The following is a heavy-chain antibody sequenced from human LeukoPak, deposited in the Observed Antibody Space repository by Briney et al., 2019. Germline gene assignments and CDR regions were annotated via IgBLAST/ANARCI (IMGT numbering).Heavy chain of an antibody. V-gene: IGHV4-4*07. CDR1: GGSISSYY. D-gene: IGHD6-19*01. CDR2: IYTSGST. J-gene: IGHJ6*03. Sequence: SETLSLTCTVSGGSISSYYWSWIRQPAGKGLEWIGRIYTSGSTNYNPSFKSRVTMSVDTSKNQFSLKQSSVTAADTAVYYCARDESPYSSGWSGRYYYMDVWGKGTTVTVSS. CDR3: ARDESPYSSGWSGRYYYMDV.